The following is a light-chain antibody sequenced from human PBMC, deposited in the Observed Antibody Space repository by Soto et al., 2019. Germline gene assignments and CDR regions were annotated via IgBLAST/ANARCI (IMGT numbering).Light chain of an antibody. CDR3: CSFAGGTLV. CDR2: EVY. CDR1: SNDFGDYNA. J-gene: IGLJ2*01. Sequence: QSALTQPASVSGSPGQSITISCTGTSNDFGDYNAVSWYQQYPGKVPTVMIYEVYKRPSGVSLRFSGSKSGNTASLTISGLQAEDEADYYCCSFAGGTLVFGGGTQLTVL. V-gene: IGLV2-23*02.